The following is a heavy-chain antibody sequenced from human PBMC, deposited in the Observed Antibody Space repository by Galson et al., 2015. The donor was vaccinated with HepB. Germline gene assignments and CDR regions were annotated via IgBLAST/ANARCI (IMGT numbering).Heavy chain of an antibody. CDR1: GFTVNRYW. CDR2: INSDGSGT. J-gene: IGHJ4*02. V-gene: IGHV3-74*01. Sequence: SLRLSCAVSGFTVNRYWMHWVRQAPGKGLVWVARINSDGSGTAYADFVRGRFTISRDNARKRLYLQMNGLKVEDTAVCYCARDPGGGGYDLDYWGQGTQVSVSS. D-gene: IGHD5-12*01. CDR3: ARDPGGGGYDLDY.